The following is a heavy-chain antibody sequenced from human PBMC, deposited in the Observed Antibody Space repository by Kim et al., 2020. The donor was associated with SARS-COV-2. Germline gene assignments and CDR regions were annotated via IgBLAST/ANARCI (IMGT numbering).Heavy chain of an antibody. CDR2: IYNLGST. V-gene: IGHV4-59*01. J-gene: IGHJ2*01. Sequence: SETLSLTCTISGDSFSGSYYWSWVRQPPGKGLEWIGDIYNLGSTNYNPSLESRVTILGDMSKNRFSLKLSSVTPADTAVYYCARRGFVDYWYFDLGGR. D-gene: IGHD2-21*01. CDR1: GDSFSGSYY. CDR3: ARRGFVDYWYFDL.